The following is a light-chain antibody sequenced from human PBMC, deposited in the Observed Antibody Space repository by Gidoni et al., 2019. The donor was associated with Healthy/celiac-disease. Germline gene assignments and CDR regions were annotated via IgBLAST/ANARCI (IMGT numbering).Light chain of an antibody. Sequence: EIVLTQSPGTLSLSPGERATLSCRASQSVSSSYLDWYQQKPGQAPRLLIYGASSRATGIPDRFSGSGSGTDFTLTISRLEPEDFAGYYCQQYGSSPPWTFGQGTKVEIK. CDR3: QQYGSSPPWT. CDR2: GAS. CDR1: QSVSSSY. J-gene: IGKJ1*01. V-gene: IGKV3-20*01.